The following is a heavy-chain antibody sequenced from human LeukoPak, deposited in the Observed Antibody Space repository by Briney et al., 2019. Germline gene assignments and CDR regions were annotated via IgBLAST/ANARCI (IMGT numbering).Heavy chain of an antibody. CDR2: VYHSGST. CDR3: TRVSLRWFDP. D-gene: IGHD3-16*01. J-gene: IGHJ5*02. V-gene: IGHV4-4*02. CDR1: GGSISSSNW. Sequence: SETLSLTCAVSGGSISSSNWWSWIRQPPGKGLQWIGEVYHSGSTNYNPSLKSRATMSIDKSKNQFSLNLTSVTAADTAVYYCTRVSLRWFDPWGQGTLVTVSS.